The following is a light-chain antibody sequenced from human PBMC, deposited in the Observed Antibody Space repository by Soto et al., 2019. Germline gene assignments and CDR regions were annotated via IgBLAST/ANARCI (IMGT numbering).Light chain of an antibody. CDR2: VAS. J-gene: IGKJ4*01. CDR3: QQFSSYPLT. Sequence: ELMLTQSPGSLSLSPGQSAPLSCRVSQSIGSSYLAWYQQKPGQAPRLLIYVASSRASGIPDRFSGGGSGTDFTLTISRLEPEDFAVYYCQQFSSYPLTFGGGTKVDVK. CDR1: QSIGSSY. V-gene: IGKV3-20*01.